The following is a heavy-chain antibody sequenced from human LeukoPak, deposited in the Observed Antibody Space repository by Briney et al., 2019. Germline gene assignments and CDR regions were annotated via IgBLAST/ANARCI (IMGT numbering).Heavy chain of an antibody. Sequence: PGGSLRLSCAASGFSFSSYWMSWVRHAPGKGLEWVANINQDGSEKYYVHSVKGRFTISRDNAKNSLHLQMNSLRAEDTAVYYCARRDGYNTFYFEYWGQGTLVTVSS. CDR3: ARRDGYNTFYFEY. CDR1: GFSFSSYW. D-gene: IGHD5-24*01. CDR2: INQDGSEK. V-gene: IGHV3-7*01. J-gene: IGHJ4*02.